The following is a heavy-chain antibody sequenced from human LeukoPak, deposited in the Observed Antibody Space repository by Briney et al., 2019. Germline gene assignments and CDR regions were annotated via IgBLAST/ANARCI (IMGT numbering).Heavy chain of an antibody. CDR3: AKDPHPYGSGDNWFDP. V-gene: IGHV3-23*01. Sequence: GGSLRLSCAASGFTFSSYAMSWVRQAPGKGLEWVSAISGSGGSTYYADSVKGRFAISRDNSKNTLYLQMNSLRAEDTAVYYCAKDPHPYGSGDNWFDPWGQGTLVTVSS. J-gene: IGHJ5*02. CDR2: ISGSGGST. CDR1: GFTFSSYA. D-gene: IGHD3-10*01.